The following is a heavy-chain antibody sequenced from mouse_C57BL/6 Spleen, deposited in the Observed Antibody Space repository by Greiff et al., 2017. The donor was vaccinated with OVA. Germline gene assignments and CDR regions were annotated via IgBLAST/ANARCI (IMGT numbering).Heavy chain of an antibody. D-gene: IGHD1-1*01. V-gene: IGHV1-5*01. CDR2: IYPGNSDT. CDR3: TRWVTVVASEY. Sequence: EVQLQQSGTVLARPGASVRMSCKTSGYTFTSYWMHWVKQRPGQGLEWIGAIYPGNSDTSYNQKFKGKAKLTAVTSASTAYMELSSLTNEDSAVYYCTRWVTVVASEYWGQGTTLTVSS. CDR1: GYTFTSYW. J-gene: IGHJ2*01.